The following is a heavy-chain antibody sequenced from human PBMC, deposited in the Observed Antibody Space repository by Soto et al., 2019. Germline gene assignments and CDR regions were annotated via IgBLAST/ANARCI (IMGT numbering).Heavy chain of an antibody. CDR2: IWNDGSQK. V-gene: IGHV3-33*01. CDR3: VRGIPSQYSSTWLYWHFDL. J-gene: IGHJ2*01. D-gene: IGHD6-13*01. CDR1: GFVYSPYA. Sequence: VQLVESGGGVVQPGRSLRLSCEASGFVYSPYAMHWVRQAPGKGPEWVALIWNDGSQKNYVDSVKGRFTISRDNSKNTLNLQRNSLRADDTAMYFCVRGIPSQYSSTWLYWHFDLWGPGTLVTVSS.